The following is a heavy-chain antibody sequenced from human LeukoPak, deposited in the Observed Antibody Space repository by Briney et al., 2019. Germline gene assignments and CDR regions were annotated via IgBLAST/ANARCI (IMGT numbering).Heavy chain of an antibody. Sequence: ASVKVSCKASGGTFSSYAISWVRKAPGQGLEWMGGIIPIFGTANYAQKFQGRVTITADESTSTAYMELSSLRSEDTAVYYCASDPGGNSGGNAFDIWGQGTMVTVSS. CDR2: IIPIFGTA. CDR3: ASDPGGNSGGNAFDI. D-gene: IGHD4-23*01. V-gene: IGHV1-69*13. CDR1: GGTFSSYA. J-gene: IGHJ3*02.